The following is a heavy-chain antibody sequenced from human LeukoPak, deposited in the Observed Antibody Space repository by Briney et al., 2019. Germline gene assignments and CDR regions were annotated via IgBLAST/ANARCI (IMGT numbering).Heavy chain of an antibody. CDR3: ARDHLGATHYFGF. J-gene: IGHJ4*02. V-gene: IGHV1-46*01. CDR2: INPSGGST. D-gene: IGHD1-26*01. CDR1: GYTFTNYY. Sequence: ASVKVSCKTSGYTFTNYYLHWVRQAPGQGLEWMGIINPSGGSTTYAQKFQGRLTMTGDTSTSTAYMELRSLTSDDTAVYYCARDHLGATHYFGFWGQGTLVTVSS.